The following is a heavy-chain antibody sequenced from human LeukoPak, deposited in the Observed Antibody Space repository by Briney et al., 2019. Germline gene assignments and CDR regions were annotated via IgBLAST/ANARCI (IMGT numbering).Heavy chain of an antibody. J-gene: IGHJ3*02. Sequence: SETLSLTCTVSGGSINSYYWSWIRRPPGKGLEWIGYIYYTGGETNYNPSLKSRLTISVDTSKNQFSLMLTSVTAADTAVYYSARQPGGTAAFDIWAQVTMVTVSS. CDR1: GGSINSYY. CDR2: IYYTGGET. CDR3: ARQPGGTAAFDI. V-gene: IGHV4-59*08. D-gene: IGHD1-14*01.